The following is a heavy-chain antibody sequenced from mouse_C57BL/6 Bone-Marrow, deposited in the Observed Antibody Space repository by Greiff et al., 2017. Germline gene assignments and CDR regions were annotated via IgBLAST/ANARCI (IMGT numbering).Heavy chain of an antibody. CDR3: TYDYDVRGDYYAMDY. CDR2: IRLKSDNYAT. Sequence: EVKPQESGGGLVQPGGSMKLSCVASGFTFSNYWMNWVRQSPEKGLEWVAQIRLKSDNYATHYAESVKGRFTISRDDSKSSVYLQMNNLRAEDTGIYYCTYDYDVRGDYYAMDYWGQGTSVTVSS. V-gene: IGHV6-3*01. D-gene: IGHD2-4*01. CDR1: GFTFSNYW. J-gene: IGHJ4*01.